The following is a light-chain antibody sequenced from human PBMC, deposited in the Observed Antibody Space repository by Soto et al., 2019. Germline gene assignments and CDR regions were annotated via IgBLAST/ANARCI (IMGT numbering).Light chain of an antibody. V-gene: IGKV3-15*01. CDR3: QQYNNWPPDRT. Sequence: EIVMTQSPATLSVSPGERATLSCRASQSVGSNLAWYQQKPGQAPRLRIYGASTRATGIPARFSGSGSGTEFPLTISSLQSEDFAIYFCQQYNNWPPDRTFGQGTKVEIK. J-gene: IGKJ1*01. CDR2: GAS. CDR1: QSVGSN.